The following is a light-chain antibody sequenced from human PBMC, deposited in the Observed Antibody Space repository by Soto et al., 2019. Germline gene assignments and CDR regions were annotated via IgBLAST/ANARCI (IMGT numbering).Light chain of an antibody. J-gene: IGKJ2*01. CDR2: WAS. Sequence: DIVMTQSPDSLAVSLGERAAINCKSSQSILFTSNNKNYLAWYQQKPGQPPKLLIYWASTRESGVPDRFSGSGSGTDFTLTISSLQAEDVAVYYCQQYHTTPPYTFGQGTKVEIK. V-gene: IGKV4-1*01. CDR1: QSILFTSNNKNY. CDR3: QQYHTTPPYT.